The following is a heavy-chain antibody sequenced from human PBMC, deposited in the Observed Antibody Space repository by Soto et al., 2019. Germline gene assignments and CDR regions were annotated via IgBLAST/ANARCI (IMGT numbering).Heavy chain of an antibody. CDR1: GFTFSNSW. CDR2: INNDGSST. J-gene: IGHJ6*02. V-gene: IGHV3-74*01. Sequence: EVQLVESGGGLVQPGGSLRLSCRASGFTFSNSWMHWVRQAPGKGLMWVSRINNDGSSTAYAESVKGRFTISRDNAKNALYMQMDSLRVDDTAMYYCARDEGGPDVWGQGTTVTVSS. CDR3: ARDEGGPDV.